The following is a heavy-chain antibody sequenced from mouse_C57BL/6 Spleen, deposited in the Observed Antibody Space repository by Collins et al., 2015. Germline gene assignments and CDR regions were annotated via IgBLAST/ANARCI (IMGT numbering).Heavy chain of an antibody. CDR1: GFNIKDTY. CDR2: IDPANGNT. Sequence: EVQLQQSGAELVKPGASVKLSCTASGFNIKDTYMHWVKQRPEQGLEWIGRIDPANGNTKYDPKFQGKATITADTSSNTAYLQLSSLTSEDTAVYYCARRGDGYYYAMDYWGQGTSVTVSS. D-gene: IGHD2-3*01. CDR3: ARRGDGYYYAMDY. J-gene: IGHJ4*01. V-gene: IGHV14-3*02.